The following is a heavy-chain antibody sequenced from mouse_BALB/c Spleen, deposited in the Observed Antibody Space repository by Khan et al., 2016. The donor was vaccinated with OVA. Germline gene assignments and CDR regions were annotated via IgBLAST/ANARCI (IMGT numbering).Heavy chain of an antibody. V-gene: IGHV14-3*02. J-gene: IGHJ3*01. Sequence: VRLQQSGAELVKPGASVKLSCTASGFNIKDTYMHWVKQRPEQGLEWIGRIDPANVNTKFDPKFQGKATLTTDTSSNTAYLQLSSLTSEDTAVYYCARRWITTGAWFAYWGQGTLVTVST. CDR2: IDPANVNT. CDR1: GFNIKDTY. D-gene: IGHD2-4*01. CDR3: ARRWITTGAWFAY.